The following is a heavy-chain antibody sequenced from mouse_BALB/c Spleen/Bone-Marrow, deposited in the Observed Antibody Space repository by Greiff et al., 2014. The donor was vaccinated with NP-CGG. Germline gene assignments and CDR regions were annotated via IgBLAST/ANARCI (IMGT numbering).Heavy chain of an antibody. Sequence: VAYISSGGGSTYYPDTVKGRFTISRDNAKNTLYLQMSSLKSEDTAMYYCAREVLRDYFDYWGQGTTLTVSS. CDR2: ISSGGGST. V-gene: IGHV5-12-1*01. D-gene: IGHD1-1*01. J-gene: IGHJ2*01. CDR3: AREVLRDYFDY.